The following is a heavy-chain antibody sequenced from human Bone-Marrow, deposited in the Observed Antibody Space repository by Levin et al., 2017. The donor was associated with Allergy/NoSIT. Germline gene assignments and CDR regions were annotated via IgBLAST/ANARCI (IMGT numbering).Heavy chain of an antibody. J-gene: IGHJ5*02. CDR1: GGSISSGDYY. D-gene: IGHD1-26*01. CDR3: ARGVASVGATVYNWFDP. Sequence: ASETLSLTCTVSGGSISSGDYYWSWIRQPPGKGLEWIGYIYYSGSTYYNPSLKSRVTISVDTSKNQFSLKLSSVTAADTAVYYCARGVASVGATVYNWFDPWGQGTLVTVSS. CDR2: IYYSGST. V-gene: IGHV4-30-4*01.